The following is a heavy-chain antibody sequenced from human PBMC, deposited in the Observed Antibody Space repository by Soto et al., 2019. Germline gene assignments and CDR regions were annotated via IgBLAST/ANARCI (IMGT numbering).Heavy chain of an antibody. Sequence: GGSLRLSCAASGFTFSSYAMSWVRQAPGKGLEWVSAISGSGSSTYYADSVKGRFTISRDNSKDTLYLQMNGLRAEDTAVYYCAKVQNWGVVEDRFDYWGQGTLVTVSS. D-gene: IGHD7-27*01. J-gene: IGHJ4*02. CDR1: GFTFSSYA. V-gene: IGHV3-23*01. CDR3: AKVQNWGVVEDRFDY. CDR2: ISGSGSST.